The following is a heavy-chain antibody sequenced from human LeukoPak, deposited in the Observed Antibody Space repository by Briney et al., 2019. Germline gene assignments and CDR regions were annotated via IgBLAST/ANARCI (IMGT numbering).Heavy chain of an antibody. CDR1: GSSINNNNYY. D-gene: IGHD2-15*01. J-gene: IGHJ4*02. Sequence: PSETLSLTCSVSGSSINNNNYYWTWIRQPPGKGLEWIGSIYYSGSTYYNSSLKSRVTTPVDTSKNQFSLKLTSVTAADTAVYYCAAYCSGGSCSYWGQGTLVTVSS. CDR3: AAYCSGGSCSY. V-gene: IGHV4-39*01. CDR2: IYYSGST.